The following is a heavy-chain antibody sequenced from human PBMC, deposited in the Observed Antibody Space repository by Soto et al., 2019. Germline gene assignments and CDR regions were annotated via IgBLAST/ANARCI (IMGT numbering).Heavy chain of an antibody. CDR2: ISGSGGST. V-gene: IGHV3-23*01. CDR1: GFTFSSYA. Sequence: EVQLLESGGGLVQPGGSLRLSCAASGFTFSSYAMSWVRQAPGKGLEWVSAISGSGGSTYYADSVKGRFTISRDNSKNTLYLQMNSLRAEYTAVYYCAKDDDYGDYGWYFDLWGRGTLVTVSS. CDR3: AKDDDYGDYGWYFDL. D-gene: IGHD4-17*01. J-gene: IGHJ2*01.